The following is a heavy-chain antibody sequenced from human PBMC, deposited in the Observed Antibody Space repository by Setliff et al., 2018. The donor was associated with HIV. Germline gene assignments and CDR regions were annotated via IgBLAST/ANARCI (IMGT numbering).Heavy chain of an antibody. D-gene: IGHD3-22*01. CDR3: ARDRCDSVKCYLYNWFDP. J-gene: IGHJ5*02. V-gene: IGHV1-2*06. CDR1: GYTFTGYF. Sequence: ASVKVSCKASGYTFTGYFLHWVRQAPGQGLEWMGRISPNYGGTHYPQKFQGRVTLTSDTSISTAYMELSSLRSEDTAVYYCARDRCDSVKCYLYNWFDPWGQGTLVTVSS. CDR2: ISPNYGGT.